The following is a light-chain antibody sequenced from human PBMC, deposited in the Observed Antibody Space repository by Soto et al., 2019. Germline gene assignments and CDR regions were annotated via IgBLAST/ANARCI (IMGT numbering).Light chain of an antibody. CDR2: DAS. CDR1: QDIINH. CDR3: QQYDNLPLT. Sequence: DFQMHHATSSLSASVGDRVTITCQASQDIINHFNCYQQKPGKAPKPLIYDASNLETWFPSRFSGSGSGTDFTFTIRSLQPEDMASYYCQQYDNLPLTFGVGTTVDIK. J-gene: IGKJ4*01. V-gene: IGKV1-33*01.